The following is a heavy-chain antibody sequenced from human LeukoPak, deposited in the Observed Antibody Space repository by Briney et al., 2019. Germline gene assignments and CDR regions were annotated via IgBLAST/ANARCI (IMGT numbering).Heavy chain of an antibody. CDR3: ARLLDNDSSGDPDTFDM. Sequence: SETLSLTCAVYGGSCDDYYCSWLRQPPGKGLEWIGEIHPSGIFYYNSSLLSRVTISIDTSKSQFSLRLTSVTAADTAVYYCARLLDNDSSGDPDTFDMWGQGTMVTVSS. D-gene: IGHD3-22*01. CDR1: GGSCDDYY. J-gene: IGHJ3*02. V-gene: IGHV4-34*01. CDR2: IHPSGIF.